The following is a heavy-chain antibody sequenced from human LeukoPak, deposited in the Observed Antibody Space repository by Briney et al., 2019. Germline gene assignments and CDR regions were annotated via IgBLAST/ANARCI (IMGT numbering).Heavy chain of an antibody. CDR2: INHRGDT. J-gene: IGHJ4*03. CDR3: ARGPTISETGYLDY. D-gene: IGHD1-1*01. CDR1: GGSFSSYY. Sequence: KTSETLSLTCAVYGGSFSSYYWSWIRQSPGKGLEWIAEINHRGDTNYNPSVKSRVTISVDTSKNQFSLKVTSLTAADTAVYYCARGPTISETGYLDYWGQGTLVTVSS. V-gene: IGHV4-34*01.